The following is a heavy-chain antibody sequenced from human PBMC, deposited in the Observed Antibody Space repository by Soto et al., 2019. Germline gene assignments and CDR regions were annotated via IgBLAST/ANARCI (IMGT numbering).Heavy chain of an antibody. J-gene: IGHJ5*02. V-gene: IGHV1-18*01. CDR3: ARVNRVYYETSNWFDP. CDR1: GYTFTSYG. CDR2: ISAYNGNT. Sequence: GASVKVSCKASGYTFTSYGISWVRQAPGQGLEWMGWISAYNGNTNYAQKLQGRVTMTTDTSTSTAYMELRSLRSDDTAVYYCARVNRVYYETSNWFDPWGQGTLVTVSS. D-gene: IGHD3-22*01.